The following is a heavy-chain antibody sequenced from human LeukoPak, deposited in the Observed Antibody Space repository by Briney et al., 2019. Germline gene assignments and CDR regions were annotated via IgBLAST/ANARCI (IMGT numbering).Heavy chain of an antibody. J-gene: IGHJ4*02. D-gene: IGHD3-3*01. CDR1: GYTFTSYG. CDR2: ISAYNGNT. V-gene: IGHV1-18*01. Sequence: ASVKVSCKASGYTFTSYGISWVRQAPGQGLEWMGWISAYNGNTNYAQKLQGRVTMTTDTSTSTAYMELRSLRSDDTAVYYCARDGRHYDFWSGYYYFDYWGQGTLVTVSS. CDR3: ARDGRHYDFWSGYYYFDY.